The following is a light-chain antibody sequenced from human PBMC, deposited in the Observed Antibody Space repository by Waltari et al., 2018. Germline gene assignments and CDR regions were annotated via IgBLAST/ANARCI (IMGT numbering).Light chain of an antibody. CDR2: GAS. Sequence: EIVLTQSPGTLSLSPGERATLSCRASQSITNNYLAWYQQKPGQAPRLLIYGASSRATGIPDRFSGSGSGTDFTLTISRLEPEDFAGYVCQQYGSSPPTFGKGTKVEIK. V-gene: IGKV3-20*01. CDR3: QQYGSSPPT. CDR1: QSITNNY. J-gene: IGKJ1*01.